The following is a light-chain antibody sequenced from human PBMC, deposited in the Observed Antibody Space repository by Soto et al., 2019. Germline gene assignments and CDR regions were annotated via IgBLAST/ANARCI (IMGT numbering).Light chain of an antibody. V-gene: IGLV8-61*01. CDR1: SGSVSTSNY. Sequence: QTVVTQEPSFSVSPGGTVTLTCGLSSGSVSTSNYPSWYQQTPVQAPRTLIYSTNSRPSGVPDRFSGSILGNKAALTISGAQADDESDYYCLLFMSSGISVFGGGTKVTVL. CDR2: STN. J-gene: IGLJ3*02. CDR3: LLFMSSGISV.